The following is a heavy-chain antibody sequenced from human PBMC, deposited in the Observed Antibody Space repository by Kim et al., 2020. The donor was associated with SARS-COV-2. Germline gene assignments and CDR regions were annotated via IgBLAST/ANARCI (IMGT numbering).Heavy chain of an antibody. V-gene: IGHV3-66*01. CDR3: ARDKDSAHHFGY. Sequence: GGSLRLSCAASGFTVSSNYMSWVRQAPGKGLEWVSIIHSRGSTYQADSVKGRFTISRDNSKNTLYLQMNSLRVEDTAVYYCARDKDSAHHFGYWGQGTLVTVSS. CDR1: GFTVSSNY. D-gene: IGHD1-26*01. CDR2: IHSRGST. J-gene: IGHJ4*02.